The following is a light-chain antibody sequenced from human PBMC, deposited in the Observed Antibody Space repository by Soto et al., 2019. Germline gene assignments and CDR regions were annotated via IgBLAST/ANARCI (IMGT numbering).Light chain of an antibody. V-gene: IGLV2-8*01. CDR1: SSDVGGYNY. CDR3: AAWDASLSGHV. CDR2: EVS. J-gene: IGLJ1*01. Sequence: QSVLTQPPSASGSPGQSVTISCTGTSSDVGGYNYVSWYQHHPGKAPKLMIYEVSKRPSGVPDRFSGSKSGTSASLAISGLRSEDEADYYCAAWDASLSGHVFGAGTKVTVL.